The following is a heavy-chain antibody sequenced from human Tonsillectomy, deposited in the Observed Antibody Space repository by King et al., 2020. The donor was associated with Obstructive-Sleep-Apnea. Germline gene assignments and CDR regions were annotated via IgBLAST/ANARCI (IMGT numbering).Heavy chain of an antibody. D-gene: IGHD4-17*01. CDR1: GGSISSGGYY. Sequence: QLQESGPGLVKPSQTLSLTCTVSGGSISSGGYYWSWIRQHPGKGLEWIGYIYYSGSTYYNPSLKSRVTISVDPSKNQFSLKLSSVTAADTAVYYCARDSPRLRAFDYWGQGTLVTVSS. J-gene: IGHJ4*02. CDR2: IYYSGST. V-gene: IGHV4-31*03. CDR3: ARDSPRLRAFDY.